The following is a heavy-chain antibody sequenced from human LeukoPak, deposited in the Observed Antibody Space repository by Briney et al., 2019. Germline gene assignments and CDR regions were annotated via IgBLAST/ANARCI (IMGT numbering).Heavy chain of an antibody. CDR3: ARSVISIFDN. D-gene: IGHD3-3*02. V-gene: IGHV3-21*01. Sequence: GGSLRLSCAAYGFTFSSYSMNWVRQAPGKGLEWVSSISSSSSYIYYADSVKGRFTISRDNAKNSLYLQMNSLRAEDTAVYYCARSVISIFDNWGQGTLVTVSS. CDR2: ISSSSSYI. J-gene: IGHJ4*02. CDR1: GFTFSSYS.